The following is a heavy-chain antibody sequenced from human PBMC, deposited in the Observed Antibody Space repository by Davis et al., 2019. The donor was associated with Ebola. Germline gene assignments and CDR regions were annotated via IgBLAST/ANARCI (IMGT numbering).Heavy chain of an antibody. Sequence: SVKVSCKASGGTFSSYAISWVRQAPGQGLEWMGRIIPILGIANYAQKFQGRVTMTRDTSTSTVYMELSSLRSEDTAVYYCARDRGIVVVPAAWRGGMDVWGQGTTVTVSS. V-gene: IGHV1-69*04. D-gene: IGHD2-2*01. CDR3: ARDRGIVVVPAAWRGGMDV. CDR2: IIPILGIA. CDR1: GGTFSSYA. J-gene: IGHJ6*02.